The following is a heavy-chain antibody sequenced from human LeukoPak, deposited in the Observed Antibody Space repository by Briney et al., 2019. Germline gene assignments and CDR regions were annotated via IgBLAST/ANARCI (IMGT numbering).Heavy chain of an antibody. CDR1: GFTLSNWA. J-gene: IGHJ4*02. CDR3: VKDLYKGDTSSWYYFDY. V-gene: IGHV3-64D*06. D-gene: IGHD6-13*01. CDR2: ISSYGDKT. Sequence: GGSLSLSRSLSGFTLSNWAMHWVRQAPGKGPEYVSVISSYGDKTYYADSVKGRFTISRDNSKNTVSLQMSSLSAEDTAVYYCVKDLYKGDTSSWYYFDYWGQGTLVTVSS.